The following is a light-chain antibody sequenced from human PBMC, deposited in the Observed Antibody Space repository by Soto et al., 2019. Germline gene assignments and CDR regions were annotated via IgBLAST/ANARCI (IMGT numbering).Light chain of an antibody. Sequence: DIVMTQTPLSSPVTLGQPASISCRSSQSLVHSYGDTYLNWLQQRPGQPPRLLIYKISKRFSGVPDRFTGSGAGTDFTMKISRVAAEDVWTYYCMQQTQFPFTFGGGTKVDIK. CDR3: MQQTQFPFT. V-gene: IGKV2-24*01. CDR2: KIS. J-gene: IGKJ4*01. CDR1: QSLVHSYGDTY.